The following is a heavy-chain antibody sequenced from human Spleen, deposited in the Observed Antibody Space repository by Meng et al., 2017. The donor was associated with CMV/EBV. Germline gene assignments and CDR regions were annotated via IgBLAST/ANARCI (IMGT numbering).Heavy chain of an antibody. J-gene: IGHJ4*02. V-gene: IGHV4-34*01. CDR2: INHSGST. Sequence: QVQLQESGPGLVKPSEPLSLTCAVYGGSFSGYYWSWIRQPPGKGLEWIGEINHSGSTNYNPSLKSRVTISVDTSKNQFSLKLSSVTAADTAVYYCASSLTGPGATIRKAENYWGQGTLVTVSS. D-gene: IGHD5-12*01. CDR3: ASSLTGPGATIRKAENY. CDR1: GGSFSGYY.